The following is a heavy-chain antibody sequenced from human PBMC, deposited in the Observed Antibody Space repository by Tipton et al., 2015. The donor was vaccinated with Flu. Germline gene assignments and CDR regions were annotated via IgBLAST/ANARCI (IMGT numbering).Heavy chain of an antibody. CDR1: SGSIRSTNYF. CDR2: IYPSGTT. J-gene: IGHJ4*02. D-gene: IGHD3-10*02. V-gene: IGHV4-39*01. CDR3: ARLSYYDVDLKNFYFDY. Sequence: GLVKPSETLSLTCTVSSGSIRSTNYFCAWIRQPPGKRLELIGSIYPSGTTYYNPSLKSRVTISVDTSKTQFSLMLRFVTAADTAVYDCARLSYYDVDLKNFYFDYWGQGALVTVSS.